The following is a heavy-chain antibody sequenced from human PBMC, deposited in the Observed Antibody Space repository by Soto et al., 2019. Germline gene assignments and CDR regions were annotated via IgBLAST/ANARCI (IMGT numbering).Heavy chain of an antibody. Sequence: QVHLVESGGGVVQPGRSLRLSCAASGFTFTHYVMQWVRQAPGKGLEGVAVILYDGSGRYYADSVKGRFIIPRDNSHNTVYLQMNNSRTEYTAVYYSAVGHRGLPGIPAVIVDPGRVDPGGQVALVSVSS. CDR3: AVGHRGLPGIPAVIVDPGRVDP. D-gene: IGHD2-21*01. V-gene: IGHV3-30*03. J-gene: IGHJ5*02. CDR1: GFTFTHYV. CDR2: ILYDGSGR.